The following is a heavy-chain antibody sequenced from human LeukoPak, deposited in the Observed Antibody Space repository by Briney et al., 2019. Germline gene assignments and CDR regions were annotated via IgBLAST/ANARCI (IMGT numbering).Heavy chain of an antibody. CDR1: GYTFTSYG. CDR2: ISAYNGNT. Sequence: ASVKVSYKASGYTFTSYGISWVRQAPGQGLEWMVWISAYNGNTNYAQKLQGRVTMTTDTSTSTPYMELRSLRSDDTAVYYCARWVDYYDSSDTPPKGSYYYYGMDVCGQGTTVTVSS. CDR3: ARWVDYYDSSDTPPKGSYYYYGMDV. D-gene: IGHD3-22*01. V-gene: IGHV1-18*01. J-gene: IGHJ6*02.